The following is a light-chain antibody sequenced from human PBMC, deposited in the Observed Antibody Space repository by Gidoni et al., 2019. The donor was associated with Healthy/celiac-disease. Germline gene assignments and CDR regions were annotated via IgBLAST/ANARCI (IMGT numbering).Light chain of an antibody. CDR1: NIGSKS. CDR2: YDS. V-gene: IGLV3-21*04. J-gene: IGLJ2*01. Sequence: SYVLTQTHSVSVAQGKTARITCGGNNIGSKSVHWYPQKPGQAPLLVIYYDSDRPSGIPERFSGSNSGNTATLTISRVEDGDEADYYCQLWDSSSDHVVFGGGTKLTVL. CDR3: QLWDSSSDHVV.